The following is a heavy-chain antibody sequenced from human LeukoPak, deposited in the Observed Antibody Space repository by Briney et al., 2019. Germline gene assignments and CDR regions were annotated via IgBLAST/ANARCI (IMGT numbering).Heavy chain of an antibody. CDR1: GFTFSSYW. CDR3: GRDAGIPPNTQQWPTSVDY. J-gene: IGHJ4*02. CDR2: IKQDGSEI. V-gene: IGHV3-7*03. Sequence: SGGSLRLSCAASGFTFSSYWMNWVRQAPGMGLEWVANIKQDGSEIYYVGSVKGRFTISRDNAKNSLYLQMNSLRAEDTAVYYCGRDAGIPPNTQQWPTSVDYWGQGTLVTVSS. D-gene: IGHD5-18*01.